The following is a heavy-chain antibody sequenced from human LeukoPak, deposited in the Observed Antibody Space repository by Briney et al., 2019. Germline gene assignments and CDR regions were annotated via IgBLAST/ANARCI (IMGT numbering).Heavy chain of an antibody. Sequence: PGGSLRLFCSASGFPSSSYAFHWVRQAPGKGLEWVAVISYDGSNKYYEDSVKGRFTISRDNSKNTLYLQMNSLRGEDTAVYHCARGRSWEPNDFFDIWGQKTMVTVSS. CDR1: GFPSSSYA. D-gene: IGHD1-26*01. J-gene: IGHJ3*02. V-gene: IGHV3-30-3*01. CDR3: ARGRSWEPNDFFDI. CDR2: ISYDGSNK.